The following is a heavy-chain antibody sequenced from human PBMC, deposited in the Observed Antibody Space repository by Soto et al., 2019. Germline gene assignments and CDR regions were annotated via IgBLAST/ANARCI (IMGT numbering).Heavy chain of an antibody. D-gene: IGHD4-17*01. CDR1: GFTFSSYW. CDR3: ARFDSTVIDYWYFDL. J-gene: IGHJ2*01. CDR2: IKQDGSEK. Sequence: GGSLRLSCAASGFTFSSYWMSWVRQAPGKGLEWVANIKQDGSEKYYVDSVKGRFTISRDNAKNSLYLQMNSLRAEDTAVYYCARFDSTVIDYWYFDLWGRGTLVTVSS. V-gene: IGHV3-7*01.